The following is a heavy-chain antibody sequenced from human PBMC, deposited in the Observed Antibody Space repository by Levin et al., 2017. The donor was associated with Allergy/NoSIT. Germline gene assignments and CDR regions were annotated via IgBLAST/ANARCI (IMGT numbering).Heavy chain of an antibody. J-gene: IGHJ4*01. CDR2: MFYSGGT. D-gene: IGHD6-25*01. V-gene: IGHV4-30-4*01. Sequence: SETLSLTCTVSGDSISSVNDYWGWIRQPPGTGLEWISDMFYSGGTHYNPSLKSRGIISVDTSMNQFALRLTSVTAADTAVYYCVRRRSLQRARDYFDSWGQGILVTVSS. CDR3: VRRRSLQRARDYFDS. CDR1: GDSISSVNDY.